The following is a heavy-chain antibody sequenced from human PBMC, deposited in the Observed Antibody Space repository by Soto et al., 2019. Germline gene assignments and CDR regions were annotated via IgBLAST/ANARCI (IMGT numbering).Heavy chain of an antibody. CDR3: AKSEVATIMGVLWY. V-gene: IGHV3-9*01. Sequence: EVQLVESGGGLVQPGRSLRLSCAASGFTFDDYAMHWVRQAPGKGLEWVSGISWNSGSIGYADSVKGRFTISRDNAKNSLYLQMNSLRAEDTALYYCAKSEVATIMGVLWYCGQGTLVTVSS. J-gene: IGHJ4*02. CDR2: ISWNSGSI. CDR1: GFTFDDYA. D-gene: IGHD5-12*01.